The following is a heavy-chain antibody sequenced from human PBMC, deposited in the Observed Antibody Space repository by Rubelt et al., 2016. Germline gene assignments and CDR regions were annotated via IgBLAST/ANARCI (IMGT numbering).Heavy chain of an antibody. J-gene: IGHJ6*02. D-gene: IGHD4-17*01. CDR3: ARVRTTVYYGMDV. V-gene: IGHV3-23*01. Sequence: GKGLEWVSDISGSGLTTYYADSVKGRFTISRDNSKNSLYLQMNSLRGDDTAVYYCARVRTTVYYGMDVWGQGTTVTVSS. CDR2: ISGSGLTT.